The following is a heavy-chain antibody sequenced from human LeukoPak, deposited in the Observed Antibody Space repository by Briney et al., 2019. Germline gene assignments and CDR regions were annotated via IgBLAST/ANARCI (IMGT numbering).Heavy chain of an antibody. CDR1: AYTFTSYG. D-gene: IGHD6-13*01. CDR3: ARDRAAAGTIYDYYYYGMDV. Sequence: GASVNVSCKASAYTFTSYGISWVRQAPGQGLEWMGWISAYNGNTNYAQKLQGRVTMTTDTSTSTAYMELRSLRSDDTAVYYCARDRAAAGTIYDYYYYGMDVWGQGTTVTVSS. J-gene: IGHJ6*02. V-gene: IGHV1-18*01. CDR2: ISAYNGNT.